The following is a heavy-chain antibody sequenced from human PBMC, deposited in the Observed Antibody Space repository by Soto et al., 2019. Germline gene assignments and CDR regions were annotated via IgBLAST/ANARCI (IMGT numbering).Heavy chain of an antibody. CDR2: IIPIFGTA. V-gene: IGHV1-69*06. Sequence: SVKVSCKASGGTFSSYAISWVRQAPGQGLEWMGGIIPIFGTANYAQKFQGRVTITADKSTSTAYMELSSLRSEGTAVYYCATYVVVPAAILDSDAFDIWGQGTMVTVSS. CDR1: GGTFSSYA. J-gene: IGHJ3*02. D-gene: IGHD2-2*02. CDR3: ATYVVVPAAILDSDAFDI.